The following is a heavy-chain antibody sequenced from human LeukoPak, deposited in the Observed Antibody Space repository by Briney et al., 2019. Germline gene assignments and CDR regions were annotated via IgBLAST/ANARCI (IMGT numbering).Heavy chain of an antibody. CDR2: IYYSGST. CDR3: AREPIYSSSWYGSG. CDR1: GGSISSSSYY. Sequence: SETLSLTCTVSGGSISSSSYYWGWIRRPPGKGLEWIGSIYYSGSTYYNPSLKSRVTISVDTSKNQFSLKLSSVTAADTAVYYCAREPIYSSSWYGSGWGQGTLVTVSS. D-gene: IGHD6-13*01. J-gene: IGHJ4*02. V-gene: IGHV4-39*02.